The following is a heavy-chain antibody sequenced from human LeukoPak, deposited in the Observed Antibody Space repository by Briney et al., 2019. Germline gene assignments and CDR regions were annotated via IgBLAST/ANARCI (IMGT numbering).Heavy chain of an antibody. CDR1: GLTFRSYA. CDR3: AKDISVVNKLDFWSGYRHNWFDP. CDR2: TSGSGDTT. V-gene: IGHV3-23*01. J-gene: IGHJ5*02. D-gene: IGHD3-3*01. Sequence: GGSLRLSCAASGLTFRSYAVSWVRQAPGKGLEWVSATSGSGDTTYDADSVKGRFTISRDNSKNTLYLQMNSLRAEDTAVYYCAKDISVVNKLDFWSGYRHNWFDPWGQGTLVTVSS.